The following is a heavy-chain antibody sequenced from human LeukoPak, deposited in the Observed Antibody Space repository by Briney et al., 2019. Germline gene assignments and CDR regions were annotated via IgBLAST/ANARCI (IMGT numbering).Heavy chain of an antibody. J-gene: IGHJ3*02. D-gene: IGHD3-10*01. V-gene: IGHV1-69*13. CDR2: IIPIFGTA. CDR3: ARDTPHYYGSGSYVLDAFDI. Sequence: ASVKVSCKASGGTFSSYAISWVRQAPGQGLEWMGGIIPIFGTANYAQKFQGRVTITADESTSTAYMELSSLRSEDTAVYYRARDTPHYYGSGSYVLDAFDIWGQGTMVTVSS. CDR1: GGTFSSYA.